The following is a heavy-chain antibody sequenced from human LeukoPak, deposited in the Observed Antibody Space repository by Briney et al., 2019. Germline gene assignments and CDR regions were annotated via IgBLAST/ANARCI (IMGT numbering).Heavy chain of an antibody. CDR1: GYTLTELS. Sequence: ASVKVSCKVSGYTLTELSMHWVRQAPGKGLEWMGGFDPEDGETIYAQKFQGRVTMTEDTSTDTAYMELSSLRSEDTAVYYRATDPIAVAGTRVGVDYWGQGTLVTVSS. CDR3: ATDPIAVAGTRVGVDY. D-gene: IGHD6-19*01. CDR2: FDPEDGET. J-gene: IGHJ4*02. V-gene: IGHV1-24*01.